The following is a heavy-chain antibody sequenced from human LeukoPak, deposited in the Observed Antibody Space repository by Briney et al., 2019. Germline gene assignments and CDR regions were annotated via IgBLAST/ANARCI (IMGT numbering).Heavy chain of an antibody. CDR1: GYSFTSYW. Sequence: GESLKISCKGSGYSFTSYWIAWVRQMPGKGLEWMGIIYPGDSDSRYSPSFQGQVTISADKSINTAYLQWSSLKASDTAMYYCARHDQGRPGWFDPWGQGTLVTVSS. J-gene: IGHJ5*02. V-gene: IGHV5-51*01. D-gene: IGHD1-14*01. CDR3: ARHDQGRPGWFDP. CDR2: IYPGDSDS.